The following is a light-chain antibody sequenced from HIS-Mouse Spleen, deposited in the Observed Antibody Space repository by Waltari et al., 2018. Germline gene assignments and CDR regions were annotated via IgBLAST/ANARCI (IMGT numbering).Light chain of an antibody. Sequence: AIRMTQSPSSLSASTGDRVTITCRASQGISSYLAWYQQEPGKAPKLLIYAASTLQSGVPSRFSGSGSGTDFTLTISCLQSEDFATYYCQQYYSLYTFGQGTKLEIK. CDR2: AAS. CDR1: QGISSY. CDR3: QQYYSLYT. V-gene: IGKV1-8*01. J-gene: IGKJ2*01.